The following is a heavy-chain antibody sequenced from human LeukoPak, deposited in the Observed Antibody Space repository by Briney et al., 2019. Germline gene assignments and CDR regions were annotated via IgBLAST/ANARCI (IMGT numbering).Heavy chain of an antibody. V-gene: IGHV3-21*01. J-gene: IGHJ4*02. CDR1: GFSFRRYS. D-gene: IGHD6-19*01. Sequence: GGSLRLSCQASGFSFRRYSINWVRQAPGKGLEWVSSITYNSRYIYYADSVRGRFTISRDNSKNTLYLQMNSLRAEDTAVYYCAKDVIAVAGPFDYWGQGTLVTVSS. CDR2: ITYNSRYI. CDR3: AKDVIAVAGPFDY.